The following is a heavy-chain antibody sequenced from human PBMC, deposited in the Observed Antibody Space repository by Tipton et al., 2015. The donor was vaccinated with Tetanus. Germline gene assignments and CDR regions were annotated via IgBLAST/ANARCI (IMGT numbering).Heavy chain of an antibody. CDR2: IFSGGST. CDR3: ARDWKLSVVADYGAFDI. V-gene: IGHV3-66*01. D-gene: IGHD2-15*01. J-gene: IGHJ3*02. CDR1: GFTVSSNY. Sequence: SLRLSCAASGFTVSSNYLSWVRQAPGKGLEWVSVIFSGGSTYYADSVKGRFTISRDNSKNTLYLQMNSLRAEDTAVYYCARDWKLSVVADYGAFDIWGQGTMVTVSS.